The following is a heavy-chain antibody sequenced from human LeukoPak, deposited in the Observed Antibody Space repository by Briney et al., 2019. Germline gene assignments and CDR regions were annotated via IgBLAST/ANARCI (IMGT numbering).Heavy chain of an antibody. CDR3: AKEAYSGSYVDY. Sequence: GGSLRLSCAATGFTFSSYGMSWVRQAPGKGLEWVAVISYDGSNKYYADSVKGRFTISRDNSKNTVSLQMNSLRVEDTAVYYCAKEAYSGSYVDYWGQGTLVTVSS. CDR2: ISYDGSNK. CDR1: GFTFSSYG. D-gene: IGHD1-26*01. J-gene: IGHJ4*02. V-gene: IGHV3-30*18.